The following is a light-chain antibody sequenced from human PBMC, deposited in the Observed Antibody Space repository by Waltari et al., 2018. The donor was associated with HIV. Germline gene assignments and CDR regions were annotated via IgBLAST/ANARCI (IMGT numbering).Light chain of an antibody. V-gene: IGKV1-27*01. Sequence: DIQMTQSPSSRSASVGDSVTTTCRASQAISNYLAWYQQKPGKVPKVLIYGTSSLQSGVPSRFTGSGSGTEFTLTISSLQPEDVATYYCQSYKSAPFTFGGGTRVEIK. CDR1: QAISNY. CDR2: GTS. J-gene: IGKJ4*01. CDR3: QSYKSAPFT.